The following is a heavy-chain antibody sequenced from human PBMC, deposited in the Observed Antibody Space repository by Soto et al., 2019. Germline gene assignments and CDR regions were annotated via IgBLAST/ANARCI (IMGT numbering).Heavy chain of an antibody. Sequence: PVGSLRLSCAVSGFSVTTNYMTWVRQAPGRGLEWVSIIYSGGTTYYADSVKGRFTISRDNSKLHLQMNSLRVEDTAVYYCARARAVAGNYGMDVWGQGTTVTVSS. D-gene: IGHD6-19*01. CDR3: ARARAVAGNYGMDV. CDR1: GFSVTTNY. J-gene: IGHJ6*02. V-gene: IGHV3-53*01. CDR2: IYSGGTT.